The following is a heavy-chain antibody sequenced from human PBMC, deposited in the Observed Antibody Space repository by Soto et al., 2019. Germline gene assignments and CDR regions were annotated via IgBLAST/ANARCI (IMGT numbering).Heavy chain of an antibody. CDR3: ARGGYNWNDVTDY. CDR1: GGSISNYY. V-gene: IGHV4-59*01. Sequence: TSETLSLTCLVSGGSISNYYLSWIRQPPGKGLEWIGYIYYRGSTNYNPSLKSRVTISVDTSKNQFSLKLGSATAADTAVYYCARGGYNWNDVTDYWGQGTLVTVSS. J-gene: IGHJ4*02. D-gene: IGHD1-20*01. CDR2: IYYRGST.